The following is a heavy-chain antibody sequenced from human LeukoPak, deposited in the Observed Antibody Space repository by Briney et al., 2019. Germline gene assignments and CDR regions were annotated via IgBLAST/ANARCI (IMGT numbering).Heavy chain of an antibody. CDR3: ARGDGWATTIVDL. D-gene: IGHD1-26*01. J-gene: IGHJ5*02. CDR2: ISTSDSTI. CDR1: GFTFNIYE. Sequence: PGGSLRLSCAASGFTFNIYEFNWVRQAPGKGLEWVSYISTSDSTIYYADSVKGRFTISRDNAKNSLYLQMNSLRLEDTAIYYCARGDGWATTIVDLWGQGTLATVSS. V-gene: IGHV3-48*03.